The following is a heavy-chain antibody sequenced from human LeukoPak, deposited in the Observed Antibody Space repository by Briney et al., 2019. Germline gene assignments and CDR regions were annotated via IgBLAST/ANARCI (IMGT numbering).Heavy chain of an antibody. Sequence: SETLSLTCAVYGGSFSGYYWSWIRQPPGKGLEWIGEINHSGSTNYNPSLKSRVTISVDTSKNQFSQKLSSVTAADTAVYYCARVLRKGVSYSDYWGQGTLVTVSS. D-gene: IGHD3-10*01. J-gene: IGHJ4*02. CDR3: ARVLRKGVSYSDY. CDR1: GGSFSGYY. CDR2: INHSGST. V-gene: IGHV4-34*01.